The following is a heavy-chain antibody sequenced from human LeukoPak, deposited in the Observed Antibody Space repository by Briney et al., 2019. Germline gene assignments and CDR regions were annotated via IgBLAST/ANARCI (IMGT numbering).Heavy chain of an antibody. CDR2: IYTSGST. CDR1: GGSISSGSYY. CDR3: AKMHPFPENWFDP. J-gene: IGHJ5*02. D-gene: IGHD1-14*01. Sequence: SETLSLTCTVSGGSISSGSYYWSWIRQPAGKGLEWIGRIYTSGSTNYNPSLKSRVTISVDTSKNQFSLKLSSVTAADTAVYYCAKMHPFPENWFDPWGQGTLVTVSS. V-gene: IGHV4-61*02.